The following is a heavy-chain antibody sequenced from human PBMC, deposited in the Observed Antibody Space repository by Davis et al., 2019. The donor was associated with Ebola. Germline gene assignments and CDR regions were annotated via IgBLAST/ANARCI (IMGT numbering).Heavy chain of an antibody. J-gene: IGHJ6*02. Sequence: SVKVSCKASGGTFSSYAISWVRQAPGQGLEWMGRIIPILGIANYAQKFQGRVTMTRNTSISTAYMELSSLRSEDTAVYYCAISAYYYYYGMDVWGQGTTVTVSS. CDR1: GGTFSSYA. CDR2: IIPILGIA. CDR3: AISAYYYYYGMDV. V-gene: IGHV1-69*04.